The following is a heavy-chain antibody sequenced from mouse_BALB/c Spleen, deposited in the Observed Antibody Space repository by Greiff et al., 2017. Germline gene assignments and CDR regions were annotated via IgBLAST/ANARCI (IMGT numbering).Heavy chain of an antibody. CDR3: NAFTTGFDY. CDR1: GFNIKDYY. D-gene: IGHD1-1*01. CDR2: IDPENGDT. Sequence: EVMLVESGAELVRSGASVKLSCTASGFNIKDYYMHWVKQRPEQGLEWIGWIDPENGDTEYAPKFQGKATMTADTSSNTAYLQLSSLTSEDTAVYYCNAFTTGFDYWGQGTTLTVSS. J-gene: IGHJ2*01. V-gene: IGHV14-4*02.